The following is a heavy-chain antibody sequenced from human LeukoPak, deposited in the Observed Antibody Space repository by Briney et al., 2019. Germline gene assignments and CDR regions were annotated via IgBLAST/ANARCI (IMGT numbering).Heavy chain of an antibody. Sequence: GGSLRLSCAASGFSFRNYWMHWVRQAPGKGLEWASRICSDGSCTSYADSVKGRFTMSRDNARNTLYLQVNSLRGEDTGVYYCARDPYGGRAVDYWGRGTLVTVSS. CDR1: GFSFRNYW. J-gene: IGHJ4*02. CDR3: ARDPYGGRAVDY. D-gene: IGHD4-23*01. CDR2: ICSDGSCT. V-gene: IGHV3-74*01.